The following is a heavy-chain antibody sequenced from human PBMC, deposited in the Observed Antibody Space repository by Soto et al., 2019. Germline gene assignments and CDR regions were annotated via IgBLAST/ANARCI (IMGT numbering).Heavy chain of an antibody. V-gene: IGHV3-30-3*01. D-gene: IGHD3-22*01. CDR2: ISYDGSNK. CDR1: GFTFSSYA. CDR3: ARDHYYDSSGYL. J-gene: IGHJ4*02. Sequence: QVQLVESGGGVVQPGRSLRLSCAASGFTFSSYAMHWVRQAPGKGLEWVAVISYDGSNKYYADSVKGRFTISRDNSKNTLYLQMNSLRAEDTAVYYCARDHYYDSSGYLWGQGTLVTVSS.